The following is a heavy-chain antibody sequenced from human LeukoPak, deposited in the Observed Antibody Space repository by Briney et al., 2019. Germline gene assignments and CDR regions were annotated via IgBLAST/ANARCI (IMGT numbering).Heavy chain of an antibody. CDR2: INHSGST. CDR1: GGSFSGYY. D-gene: IGHD6-13*01. V-gene: IGHV4-34*01. CDR3: ASHRTRQQLGFDP. Sequence: PSETLSLTCAVYGGSFSGYYWSWIRQPPGKGLEWIGEINHSGSTNYNPSLKSRVTISVDTSKNQFSLKLSSVTAADTAVYCCASHRTRQQLGFDPWGQGTLVTVSS. J-gene: IGHJ5*02.